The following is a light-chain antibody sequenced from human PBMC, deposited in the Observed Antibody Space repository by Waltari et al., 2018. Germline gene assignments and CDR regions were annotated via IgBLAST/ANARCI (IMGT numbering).Light chain of an antibody. V-gene: IGLV1-44*01. CDR1: TSNIGANT. Sequence: QSVLTQPPSASGTPGQRVTISCSGSTSNIGANTVDWYHHLPATAPKLLIYANDQRPSGVPDRFSASKSCTSASLAISGLQSEDEADYYCASWDDSPDGYVFGSGTKVTVL. CDR2: AND. CDR3: ASWDDSPDGYV. J-gene: IGLJ1*01.